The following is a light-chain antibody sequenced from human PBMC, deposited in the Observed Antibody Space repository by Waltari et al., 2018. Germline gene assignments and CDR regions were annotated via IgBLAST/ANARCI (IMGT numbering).Light chain of an antibody. CDR3: EQLNSYPPT. J-gene: IGKJ4*02. CDR2: TAS. V-gene: IGKV1-9*01. CDR1: QGISNY. Sequence: IQLTQSPSSLSATVGDRVTITCRASQGISNYLACYQQKSGKAPKLLIYTASTLQSGVPSRFSVRGAGTDFTLTISSLQPEDFATYYCEQLNSYPPTFGGGTKVEIK.